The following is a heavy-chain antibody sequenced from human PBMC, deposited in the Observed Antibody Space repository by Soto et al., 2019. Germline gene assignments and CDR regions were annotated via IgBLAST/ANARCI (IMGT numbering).Heavy chain of an antibody. D-gene: IGHD3-10*01. CDR2: ISSSSSYI. Sequence: GGSLRLSCAASGFTFSSYSMNWVRQAPGKGLEWVSSISSSSSYIYYADSVKGRFTISRDNAKNSLYLQMNSLRAEDTAVYYCARVAGSYYTGTVDVWGKGTTVTVSS. CDR1: GFTFSSYS. CDR3: ARVAGSYYTGTVDV. J-gene: IGHJ6*04. V-gene: IGHV3-21*01.